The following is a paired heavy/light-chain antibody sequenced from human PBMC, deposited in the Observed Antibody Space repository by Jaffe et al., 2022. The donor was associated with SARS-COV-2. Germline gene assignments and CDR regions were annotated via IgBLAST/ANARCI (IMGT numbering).Heavy chain of an antibody. CDR2: IYYSGST. CDR3: ARWYTSGWYGGGDWFDP. V-gene: IGHV4-39*01. J-gene: IGHJ5*02. CDR1: GGSISSSSYY. Sequence: QLQLQESGPGLVKPSETLSLTCTVSGGSISSSSYYWGWIRQSPGKGLEWIGSIYYSGSTYYNPSLKSRVIISVDTSKNQFSLKLSSVTAADTAVYYCARWYTSGWYGGGDWFDPWGQGTLVTVSS. D-gene: IGHD6-19*01.
Light chain of an antibody. V-gene: IGLV2-14*01. CDR1: SSDAGGYDY. CDR3: SSYTSSSSV. J-gene: IGLJ3*02. CDR2: EVT. Sequence: SALTQPASVSGSPGQSITISCTGTSSDAGGYDYVSWYQHHPGKAPRLMIYEVTNRPSGVPDRFSGSKSGNTASLTISGLQAEDEADYYCSSYTSSSSVFGGGTKLTVL.